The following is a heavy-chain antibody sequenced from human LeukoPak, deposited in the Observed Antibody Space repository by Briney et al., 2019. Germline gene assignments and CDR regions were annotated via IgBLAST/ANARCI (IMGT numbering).Heavy chain of an antibody. Sequence: GASVKVSCKASGYTFTGYYMHWVRQAPGQGLEWMGWINTNSGDTIYAQKFQGRVTMTRDTSISPAYMELRRLRSDDTAVYYCAREEGFCRSTSCSAPFDYWGQGTLVIVSS. D-gene: IGHD2-2*01. CDR1: GYTFTGYY. V-gene: IGHV1-2*02. CDR3: AREEGFCRSTSCSAPFDY. J-gene: IGHJ4*02. CDR2: INTNSGDT.